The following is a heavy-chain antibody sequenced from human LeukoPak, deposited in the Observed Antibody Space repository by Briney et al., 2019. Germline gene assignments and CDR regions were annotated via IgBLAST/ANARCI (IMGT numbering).Heavy chain of an antibody. V-gene: IGHV3-30*03. Sequence: GGSLRLSCAASGFTFSRHWMNWVRQAPGKGLEWVALISYHGDITYYADSVKGRFTLSRDNSKTTLFLQLNSLRAEDTAVYYCARDSTYYYDSGSSGPHYFDFWGQGTLVTVSS. CDR1: GFTFSRHW. D-gene: IGHD3-10*01. J-gene: IGHJ4*02. CDR2: ISYHGDIT. CDR3: ARDSTYYYDSGSSGPHYFDF.